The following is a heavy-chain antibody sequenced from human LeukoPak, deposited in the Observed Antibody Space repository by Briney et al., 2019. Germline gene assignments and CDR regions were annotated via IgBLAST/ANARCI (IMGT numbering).Heavy chain of an antibody. CDR1: GGSFSGYY. Sequence: SETLSLTCAVYGGSFSGYYWSWIRQPPGKGLEWIGEINHSGSTNYNPSLKSRATISVDTSKNQFSLKLSSVTAADTAVYYCARGTGRDYDILTGYSYYFDYWGQGTLVTVSS. CDR3: ARGTGRDYDILTGYSYYFDY. V-gene: IGHV4-34*01. J-gene: IGHJ4*02. CDR2: INHSGST. D-gene: IGHD3-9*01.